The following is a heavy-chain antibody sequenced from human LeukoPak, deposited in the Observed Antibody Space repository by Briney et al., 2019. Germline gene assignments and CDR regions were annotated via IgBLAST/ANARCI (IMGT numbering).Heavy chain of an antibody. V-gene: IGHV3-23*01. Sequence: GGSLRLSCVASGFTFSSYAMTWVRQAQGKGLEWVSALSGSGGSTYYADSVKGRFTISRDTSKNTLHLRMNILRAEDTAVYYCAIDHRDSSGWHYYFDYWGQGTLVTVSS. CDR2: LSGSGGST. CDR3: AIDHRDSSGWHYYFDY. J-gene: IGHJ4*02. CDR1: GFTFSSYA. D-gene: IGHD6-19*01.